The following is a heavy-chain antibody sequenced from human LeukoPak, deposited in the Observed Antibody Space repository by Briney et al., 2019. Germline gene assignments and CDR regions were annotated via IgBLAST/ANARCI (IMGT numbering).Heavy chain of an antibody. CDR3: AKLLNDYGDYYFDY. V-gene: IGHV3-23*01. D-gene: IGHD4-17*01. J-gene: IGHJ4*02. CDR2: ISGSGDTT. Sequence: PGGSLRLSCVASGFTFSSYAMNWVRQPPGEGLEWVSIISGSGDTTYYADSVKGRFTISRDNSKNTLYLQMNSLRAEDTAVYYCAKLLNDYGDYYFDYWGQGTLVTVSS. CDR1: GFTFSSYA.